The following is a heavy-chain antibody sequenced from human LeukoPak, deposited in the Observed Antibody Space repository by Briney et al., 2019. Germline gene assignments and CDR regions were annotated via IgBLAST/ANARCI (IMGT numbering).Heavy chain of an antibody. CDR3: ARVPAAIPYGDY. V-gene: IGHV1-2*02. J-gene: IGHJ4*02. Sequence: GASVKVSCKASGYTFTGYYMHWVRQAPGQGLEWMGWINPNSGGTNYAQKFQGRVTMTRDMSISTAYMELSRLRSDDTAVYYCARVPAAIPYGDYWGQGTLVTVSS. D-gene: IGHD2-2*01. CDR1: GYTFTGYY. CDR2: INPNSGGT.